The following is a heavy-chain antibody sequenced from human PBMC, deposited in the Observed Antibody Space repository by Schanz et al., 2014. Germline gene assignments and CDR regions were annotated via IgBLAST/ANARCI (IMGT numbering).Heavy chain of an antibody. D-gene: IGHD2-15*01. J-gene: IGHJ6*02. CDR1: GFTFSSYA. CDR3: ARDNRQCSGPCSGGSCHPCGMDV. Sequence: EVQLLESGGGLVQPGGSLRLSCAASGFTFSSYAMSWVRQAPGKGLEWVSAISGSGGSTYYADSVKGRFIISRDNSKNNSKNTLYVQMNSLRAEDTAVYYCARDNRQCSGPCSGGSCHPCGMDVWGQGTTVIVSS. V-gene: IGHV3-23*01. CDR2: ISGSGGST.